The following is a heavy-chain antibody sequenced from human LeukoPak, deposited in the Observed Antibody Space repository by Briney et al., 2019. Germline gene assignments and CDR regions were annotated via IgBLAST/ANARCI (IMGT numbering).Heavy chain of an antibody. CDR2: TYFSSKWYS. CDR3: SRKMGAFDY. Sequence: SQTLSLTCAISGDSVSSYGAAWNWIRQSPSRGLEWLGGTYFSSKWYSDYAAFVKGRITISPDTSKNQVSLQLNSVTPEDTAIYCCSRKMGAFDYWGQGTLVTVSS. V-gene: IGHV6-1*01. CDR1: GDSVSSYGAA. J-gene: IGHJ4*02. D-gene: IGHD1-26*01.